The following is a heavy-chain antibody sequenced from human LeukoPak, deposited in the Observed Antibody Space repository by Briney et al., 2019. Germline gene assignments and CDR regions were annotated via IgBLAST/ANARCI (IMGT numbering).Heavy chain of an antibody. CDR1: GYSISSGYY. CDR3: ARVGYGSGGYYTDY. J-gene: IGHJ4*02. V-gene: IGHV4-38-2*01. CDR2: IYHSGST. Sequence: SETLSLTCAVSGYSISSGYYWGWIRQPPGKGLEWIGSIYHSGSTYYNPSLKSRVTISVDTSKNQFSLKLSSVTAADTAVYYCARVGYGSGGYYTDYWGQGTLVTVSS. D-gene: IGHD3-10*01.